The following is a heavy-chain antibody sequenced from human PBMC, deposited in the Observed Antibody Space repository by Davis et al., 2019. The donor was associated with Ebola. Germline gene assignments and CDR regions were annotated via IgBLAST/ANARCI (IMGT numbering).Heavy chain of an antibody. CDR1: GGSISSYY. D-gene: IGHD4-23*01. CDR2: INHSGST. J-gene: IGHJ2*01. V-gene: IGHV4-34*01. Sequence: PSETLSLTCTVSGGSISSYYWSWIRQPPGKGLEWIGEINHSGSTNYNPSLKSRVTISVDTSKNQFSLKLSSVTAADTAVYYCARDLVGYGGIPYWYFDLWGRGTLVTVSS. CDR3: ARDLVGYGGIPYWYFDL.